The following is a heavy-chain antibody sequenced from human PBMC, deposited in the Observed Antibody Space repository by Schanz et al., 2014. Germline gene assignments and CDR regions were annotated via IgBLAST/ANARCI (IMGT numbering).Heavy chain of an antibody. CDR3: ARVQDDILTGSEYYYGMDV. CDR2: ITAYNGDT. Sequence: QVHLVQSGAEVKKPGASVKVSCKASGYTFTSHGISWVRQAPGQGLEWMGWITAYNGDTNYALKLQGRVTMTTDTSTSTAYMELRSLRSDDTAVYYCARVQDDILTGSEYYYGMDVWGQGTTVTVSS. CDR1: GYTFTSHG. D-gene: IGHD3-9*01. J-gene: IGHJ6*02. V-gene: IGHV1-18*01.